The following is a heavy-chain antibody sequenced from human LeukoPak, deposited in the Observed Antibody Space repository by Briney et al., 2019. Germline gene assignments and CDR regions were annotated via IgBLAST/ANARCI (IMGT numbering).Heavy chain of an antibody. V-gene: IGHV4-4*07. Sequence: SETLSLTCTVSGGSISSYYWSWIRQPAGKGLEWIGRVYTSGSTNYNPPLKSRVTVSVDTSKNLFFLKLSSVTAADTAVYYCARDYYDSSGYSAEWFDPWGQGTLVTVSS. CDR3: ARDYYDSSGYSAEWFDP. J-gene: IGHJ5*02. D-gene: IGHD3-22*01. CDR2: VYTSGST. CDR1: GGSISSYY.